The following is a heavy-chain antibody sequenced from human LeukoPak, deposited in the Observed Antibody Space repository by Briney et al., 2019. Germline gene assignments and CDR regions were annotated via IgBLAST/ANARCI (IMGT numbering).Heavy chain of an antibody. J-gene: IGHJ2*01. Sequence: ASETLSLTCTVSGSSVNHYYWSWLRQPPGKGLEWIGGIYTNGATNYNPSLKSRVTMSIDTSKNQFSLKLTSVTAADTAVYYCARGRLGSGWYVADWYFGLGGRGALVTVSS. V-gene: IGHV4-4*07. CDR1: GSSVNHYY. CDR3: ARGRLGSGWYVADWYFGL. CDR2: IYTNGAT. D-gene: IGHD6-19*01.